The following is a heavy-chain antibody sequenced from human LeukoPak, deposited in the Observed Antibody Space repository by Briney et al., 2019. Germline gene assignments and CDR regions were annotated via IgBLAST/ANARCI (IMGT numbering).Heavy chain of an antibody. V-gene: IGHV3-7*01. CDR1: GFTFSSYW. J-gene: IGHJ4*02. Sequence: EGSLRLSCAASGFTFSSYWMSWVRQAPGKGLEWVANIKQDGSEKYYVDSVKGRFTISRDSSKNTLYLQMNSLRAEDTAVYYCARGYYYGSGSYYATFDYWGQGTLVTVSS. CDR3: ARGYYYGSGSYYATFDY. D-gene: IGHD3-10*01. CDR2: IKQDGSEK.